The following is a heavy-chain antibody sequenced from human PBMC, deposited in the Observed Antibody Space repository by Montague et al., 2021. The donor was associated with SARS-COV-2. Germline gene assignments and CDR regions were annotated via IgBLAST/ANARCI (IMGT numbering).Heavy chain of an antibody. CDR3: ARDQGYNWSYYYYYGMDV. V-gene: IGHV4-39*07. CDR2: IYYSGGT. CDR1: GGSISSSSYY. Sequence: SETLSLTCTVSGGSISSSSYYWGWIRQPPGKGLEWIGSIYYSGGTYYNPSLKSRVTISVDTSKNQFSLKLSSVTAADTAVYYCARDQGYNWSYYYYYGMDVWGQGTTVTVSS. D-gene: IGHD1-20*01. J-gene: IGHJ6*02.